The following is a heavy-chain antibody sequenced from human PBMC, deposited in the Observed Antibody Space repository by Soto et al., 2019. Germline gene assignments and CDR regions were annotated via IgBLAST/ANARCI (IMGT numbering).Heavy chain of an antibody. CDR1: GFSFSGYG. D-gene: IGHD1-1*01. J-gene: IGHJ6*02. CDR2: TTYDGGIK. V-gene: IGHV3-30*03. CDR3: AGALENPYFYYGLNV. Sequence: GGSLRLSRAASGFSFSGYGMEWVRLAPGKGLEWVAATTYDGGIKHYVDSVKGRFTISRDNSKNTLYLQMNSLRVEDTATYYCAGALENPYFYYGLNVWGQGTTVTVSS.